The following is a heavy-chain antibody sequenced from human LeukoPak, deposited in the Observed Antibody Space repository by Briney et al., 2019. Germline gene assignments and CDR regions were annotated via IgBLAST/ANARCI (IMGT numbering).Heavy chain of an antibody. D-gene: IGHD2-2*01. CDR2: INHSGST. CDR1: GGSFSGYY. V-gene: IGHV4-34*01. CDR3: ARHPTRGYCGSTSCYGFDP. Sequence: SETLSLTCAVYGGSFSGYYWSWIRQPPGKGLEWIGEINHSGSTNYNPSLKSRVTISVDTSKNQFSLKLSSVTATDTAVYYCARHPTRGYCGSTSCYGFDPWGQGTLVTVSS. J-gene: IGHJ5*02.